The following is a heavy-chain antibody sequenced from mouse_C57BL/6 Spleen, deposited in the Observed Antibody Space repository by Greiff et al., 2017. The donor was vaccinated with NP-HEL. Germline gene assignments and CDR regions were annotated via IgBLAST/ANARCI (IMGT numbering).Heavy chain of an antibody. Sequence: EVQLQQSGPVLVKPGASVKMSCKASGYTFTDYYMNWVKQSHGKSLEWIGVINPYNGGTSYNQKFKGKATLTVDKSSSTAYMELNSLTSEDSAVYYCARSDGNCFAYWGQGTLVTVSA. V-gene: IGHV1-19*01. D-gene: IGHD2-1*01. J-gene: IGHJ3*01. CDR1: GYTFTDYY. CDR2: INPYNGGT. CDR3: ARSDGNCFAY.